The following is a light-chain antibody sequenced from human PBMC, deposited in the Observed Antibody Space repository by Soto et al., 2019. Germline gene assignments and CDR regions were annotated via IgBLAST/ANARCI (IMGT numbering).Light chain of an antibody. CDR2: GAS. J-gene: IGKJ3*01. CDR3: QQYNIWPPT. V-gene: IGKV3-15*01. CDR1: QGVGSY. Sequence: ILMTQSPATVSVSPGESATLSCRASQGVGSYLAWYQQKPGQAPRLLIYGASNRATGIPARFSGSGSGTDFTLTISSLQSEDFAHYYCQQYNIWPPTFGPGTKVDIK.